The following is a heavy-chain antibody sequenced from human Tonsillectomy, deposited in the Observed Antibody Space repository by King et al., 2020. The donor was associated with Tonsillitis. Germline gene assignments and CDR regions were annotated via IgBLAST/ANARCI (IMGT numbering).Heavy chain of an antibody. V-gene: IGHV3-13*01. Sequence: VQLVESGGGMVQPGESLRLSCAASGFTFSSYDMHWVRQRPGKGLEWVSTINTADNTYYPGSVKGRFTISRDDAKSSFYLEMNDLGVGDTAMYYCSRGDGGNPQDWGQGTLVTVSS. CDR2: INTADNT. CDR3: SRGDGGNPQD. D-gene: IGHD4-23*01. CDR1: GFTFSSYD. J-gene: IGHJ4*02.